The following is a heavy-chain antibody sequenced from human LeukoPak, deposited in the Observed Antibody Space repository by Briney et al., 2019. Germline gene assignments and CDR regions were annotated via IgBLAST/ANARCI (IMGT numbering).Heavy chain of an antibody. J-gene: IGHJ3*02. Sequence: GGSLRLSCAASGFTFSSYAMHWVRQAPGKGLEWVAFIRSDGSNKSYADSVKGRFTVSGDNAKNALYLQMNGLRAEDTAVYYCARSGRGGAFDIWGQGTMVTVSS. D-gene: IGHD1-26*01. V-gene: IGHV3-30*02. CDR2: IRSDGSNK. CDR3: ARSGRGGAFDI. CDR1: GFTFSSYA.